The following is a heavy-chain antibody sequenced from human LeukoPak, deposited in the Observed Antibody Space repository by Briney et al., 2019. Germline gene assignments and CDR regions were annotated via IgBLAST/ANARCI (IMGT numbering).Heavy chain of an antibody. CDR1: GGSISSYY. J-gene: IGHJ4*02. Sequence: SETLSLTCTVSGGSISSYYWSWIRQPPGKGLEWIGYIHYSGSTSYNPSLRSRVTISVDTSKKNQFSLKLSSVTAADTAVYYCARPYSSGWYGVFNYWGQGTLVTVSS. V-gene: IGHV4-59*08. CDR2: IHYSGST. CDR3: ARPYSSGWYGVFNY. D-gene: IGHD6-19*01.